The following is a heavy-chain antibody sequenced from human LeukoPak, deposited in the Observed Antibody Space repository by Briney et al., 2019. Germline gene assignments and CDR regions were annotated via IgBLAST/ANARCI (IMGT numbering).Heavy chain of an antibody. CDR2: ISSKRSYI. V-gene: IGHV3-21*01. CDR1: GVTFSRYT. Sequence: GGTLRLSCAASGVTFSRYTMSWVRQAPGKGLEWISSISSKRSYIYYADSVKSRFTISRDNAQYSLYLQMNSLRAEDRAVYYCARVGTPMVTIVAPYYMDVWGKGTTVTVSS. CDR3: ARVGTPMVTIVAPYYMDV. D-gene: IGHD5-18*01. J-gene: IGHJ6*03.